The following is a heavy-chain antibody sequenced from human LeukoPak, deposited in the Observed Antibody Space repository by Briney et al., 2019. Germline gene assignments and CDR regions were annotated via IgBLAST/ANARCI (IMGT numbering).Heavy chain of an antibody. D-gene: IGHD3-3*01. CDR1: GFTFSSYG. CDR2: ISYDGSNK. V-gene: IGHV3-30*18. Sequence: GGSLRLSCAASGFTFSSYGMHWVRRAPGKGLEWVAVISYDGSNKYYADSVKGRFTISRDNSKNTLYLQMNSLRAEDTAVYYCAKGMTSYDFWSGYYDLHDAFDIWGQGTMVTVSS. J-gene: IGHJ3*02. CDR3: AKGMTSYDFWSGYYDLHDAFDI.